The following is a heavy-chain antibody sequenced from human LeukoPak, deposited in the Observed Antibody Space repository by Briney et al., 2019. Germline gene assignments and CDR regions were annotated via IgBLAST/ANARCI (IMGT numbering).Heavy chain of an antibody. CDR2: IYHSGST. J-gene: IGHJ2*01. D-gene: IGHD3-9*01. Sequence: KPSETLSLTCAVSGGSISSGGYSWSWIRQPPGKGLEWIGYIYHSGSTYYNPSLKSRVTISVDRSKNQFSLKLSSVTAADTAVYYCARAWTDTIHWYFDLWGRGTLVTVSS. CDR1: GGSISSGGYS. CDR3: ARAWTDTIHWYFDL. V-gene: IGHV4-30-2*01.